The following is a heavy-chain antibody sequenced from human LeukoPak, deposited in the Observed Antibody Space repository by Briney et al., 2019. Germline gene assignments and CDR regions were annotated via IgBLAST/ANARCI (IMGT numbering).Heavy chain of an antibody. D-gene: IGHD2-2*01. CDR2: ISQDGSNE. CDR1: GFSFSNYG. CDR3: ANTAPVYGFQLLGSFDY. J-gene: IGHJ4*02. V-gene: IGHV3-33*05. Sequence: PGGSLRLSCAASGFSFSNYGMHWVRQAPGKGLEWVAVISQDGSNEYYVDSVKGRFTISRDNSKNTLYLQMNSLKPEDTAIYYCANTAPVYGFQLLGSFDYWGQGTLVTVSS.